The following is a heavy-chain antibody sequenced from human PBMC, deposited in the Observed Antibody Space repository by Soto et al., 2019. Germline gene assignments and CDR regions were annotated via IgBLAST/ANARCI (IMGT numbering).Heavy chain of an antibody. D-gene: IGHD6-13*01. J-gene: IGHJ5*02. CDR2: IYYSGST. CDR3: ARTRIAAAEGFDP. V-gene: IGHV4-31*03. CDR1: GGSISSGGYY. Sequence: QVQLQESGPGLVKPSQTLSLTCTVSGGSISSGGYYWSWIRQHPGKGLEWIGYIYYSGSTYYNPTHQSRVTKSVDTSKTRCVLKLSSVTAADTAVYYCARTRIAAAEGFDPWGQGTLVTVSS.